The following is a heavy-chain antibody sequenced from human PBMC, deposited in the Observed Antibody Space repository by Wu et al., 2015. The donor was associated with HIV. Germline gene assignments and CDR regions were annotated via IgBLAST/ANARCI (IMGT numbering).Heavy chain of an antibody. J-gene: IGHJ5*02. V-gene: IGHV1-69*05. CDR2: TTPMFGTT. CDR1: GGILTKYD. CDR3: ARELEDPAIMVRAGLDP. D-gene: IGHD3-10*01. Sequence: QVHLVQSGAEVRKPGSSVKVSCKASGGILTKYDMNWVRQAPGKGLEWMGGTTPMFGTTNYAQKFQGRVTITSDVYTSTVYMELRSLRSEDTATYYCARELEDPAIMVRAGLDPWGQGTLVTVSS.